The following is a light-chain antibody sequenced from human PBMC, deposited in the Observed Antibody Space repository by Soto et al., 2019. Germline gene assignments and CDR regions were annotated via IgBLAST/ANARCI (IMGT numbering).Light chain of an antibody. V-gene: IGLV2-14*01. CDR1: SSDVGGYNY. CDR3: NSYTSSSTVV. Sequence: QSVLTQPASVSGSPGQSITISCTGTSSDVGGYNYVSWYQQHPGKAPKLMIYGVTNRPSGVSNRFSGSKSGSTASLTISGLQAEDEADYYCNSYTSSSTVVFGGGTKVTVL. J-gene: IGLJ2*01. CDR2: GVT.